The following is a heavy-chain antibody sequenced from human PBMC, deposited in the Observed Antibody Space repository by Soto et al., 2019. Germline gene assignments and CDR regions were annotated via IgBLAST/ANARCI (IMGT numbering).Heavy chain of an antibody. CDR1: GGTFSSYT. J-gene: IGHJ4*02. Sequence: ASVKVSCKASGGTFSSYTISWVRQAPGQGLEWMGRINPSGGSTSYAQKFQGRVTMTRDTSTSTVYMELSSLRSEDTAVYYCAIYDYYDSSGFFPNTDYWGQGTLVTVSS. CDR3: AIYDYYDSSGFFPNTDY. V-gene: IGHV1-46*01. D-gene: IGHD3-22*01. CDR2: INPSGGST.